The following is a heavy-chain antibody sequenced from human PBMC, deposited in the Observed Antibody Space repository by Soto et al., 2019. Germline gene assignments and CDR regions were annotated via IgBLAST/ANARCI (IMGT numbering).Heavy chain of an antibody. Sequence: GGSLRLSCSASGFVFSDFAMSWVRQAPGKGLEWVSTISGDGGDIYADSVKGRFTVSRDNSKNVLFLQMNSLRVDDAATYYCAKLQRRDIQQWLQAFNVWGQGTGVTVSS. J-gene: IGHJ3*01. CDR2: ISGDGGD. V-gene: IGHV3-23*01. CDR1: GFVFSDFA. CDR3: AKLQRRDIQQWLQAFNV. D-gene: IGHD6-19*01.